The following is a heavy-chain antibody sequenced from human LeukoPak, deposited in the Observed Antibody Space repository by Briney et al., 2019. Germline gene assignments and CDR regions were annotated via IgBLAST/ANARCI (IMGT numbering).Heavy chain of an antibody. J-gene: IGHJ4*02. V-gene: IGHV3-23*01. CDR3: ARRTSYYFPY. CDR1: GFTFSSYA. CDR2: ITGSGDST. D-gene: IGHD1/OR15-1a*01. Sequence: GGSLRLSGAASGFTFSSYAMSWVRQAPGKGLEWVSTITGSGDSTDYADSVKGRFTISRDNAKNTLHLQVNSLRVEDTAVYYCARRTSYYFPYWGQGTLVTVSS.